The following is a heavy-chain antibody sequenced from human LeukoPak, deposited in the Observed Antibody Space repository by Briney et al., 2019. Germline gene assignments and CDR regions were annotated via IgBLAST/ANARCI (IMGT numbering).Heavy chain of an antibody. CDR1: GFTFSSYW. V-gene: IGHV3-7*01. CDR2: IKQDGSEK. CDR3: ARVGRSGYYLYYYYGMDV. J-gene: IGHJ6*02. Sequence: GGSLRLSCAASGFTFSSYWMSWVRQAPGKGLEWVANIKQDGSEKYYVDSVKGRFTISRDNAKNSLYLQMNSLRAEDTAVYYCARVGRSGYYLYYYYGMDVWGQGTTVTVSS. D-gene: IGHD3-22*01.